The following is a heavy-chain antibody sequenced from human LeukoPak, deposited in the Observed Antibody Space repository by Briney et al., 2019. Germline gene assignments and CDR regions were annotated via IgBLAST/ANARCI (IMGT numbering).Heavy chain of an antibody. CDR1: GGTFSSYA. Sequence: SVKVSCKASGGTFSSYAISWVRQAPGQGLEWMGGIIPIFGTANYAQKFQGRVTITTDESTSTAYMELSSLRSEDTAVYYCARGVLRFLEWPAHFDYWGQGTLVTVSS. CDR2: IIPIFGTA. V-gene: IGHV1-69*05. D-gene: IGHD3-3*01. J-gene: IGHJ4*02. CDR3: ARGVLRFLEWPAHFDY.